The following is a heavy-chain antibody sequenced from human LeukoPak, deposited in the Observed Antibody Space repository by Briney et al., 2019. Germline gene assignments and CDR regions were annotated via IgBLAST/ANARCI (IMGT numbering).Heavy chain of an antibody. Sequence: QTGGSLRLSCAASGFTFSSYAMHWVRQAPGKGLEWVAVISYDGSNKYYADSVKGRFTISRDNSKNTLYLQMNSLRAEDTAVYYCATRGGITIFGVVIDDYWGQGTLVTVSS. J-gene: IGHJ4*02. V-gene: IGHV3-30-3*01. D-gene: IGHD3-3*01. CDR3: ATRGGITIFGVVIDDY. CDR2: ISYDGSNK. CDR1: GFTFSSYA.